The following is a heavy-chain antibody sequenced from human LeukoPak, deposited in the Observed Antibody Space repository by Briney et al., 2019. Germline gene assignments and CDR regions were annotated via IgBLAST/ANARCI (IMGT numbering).Heavy chain of an antibody. J-gene: IGHJ4*02. V-gene: IGHV4-59*01. D-gene: IGHD4-23*01. CDR1: GGSISSYY. CDR3: ARDRGYGGITPRFDY. Sequence: SETLSLTCTVSGGSISSYYWSWIRQPPGKGLEWIGYIYYSGSTNYNPSLKSRVTISVDTSKNQFSLKLSSVTAADTAVYYCARDRGYGGITPRFDYWGQGTLVTVSS. CDR2: IYYSGST.